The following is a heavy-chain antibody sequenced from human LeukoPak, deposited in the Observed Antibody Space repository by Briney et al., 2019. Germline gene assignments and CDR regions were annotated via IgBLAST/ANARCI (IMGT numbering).Heavy chain of an antibody. CDR1: GFTFSSYA. CDR2: ISGSGGST. CDR3: AKDPDYYGSGSPIDY. Sequence: GGSLRLSCAASGFTFSSYAMSWVRQAPGKGLEWVSAISGSGGSTYYADSVKGRFTISRDNSKNTLYLQMNSLRAEDTAVYYCAKDPDYYGSGSPIDYWGQGTLVTVSS. V-gene: IGHV3-23*01. J-gene: IGHJ4*02. D-gene: IGHD3-10*01.